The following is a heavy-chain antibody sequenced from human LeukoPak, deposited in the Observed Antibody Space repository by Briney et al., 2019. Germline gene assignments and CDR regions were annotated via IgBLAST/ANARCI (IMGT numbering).Heavy chain of an antibody. D-gene: IGHD1-14*01. J-gene: IGHJ4*02. Sequence: PGGSLRLSCAASGLTFSSHWMHWVRQAPGKGLVWVSRITNDGSSTTYADSVKGRFTIPRDNAKNMLYLQVNSLRAEDTAVYYGATRRGGNPAYWGQGTLVTVSS. V-gene: IGHV3-74*01. CDR2: ITNDGSST. CDR3: ATRRGGNPAY. CDR1: GLTFSSHW.